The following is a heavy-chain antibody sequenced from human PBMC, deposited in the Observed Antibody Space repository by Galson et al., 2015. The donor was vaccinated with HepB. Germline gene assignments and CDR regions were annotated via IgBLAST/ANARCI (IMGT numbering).Heavy chain of an antibody. J-gene: IGHJ5*02. D-gene: IGHD6-19*01. CDR1: GFTFRDYY. Sequence: SLRLSCAASGFTFRDYYMSWIRQAPGKGLEWVSYINTISTYTNYADSVKGRFTISRDNAKNSVSLQINSLRAEDTAVYYCARLSSGWEWFDPWGQGTLVTVSS. CDR2: INTISTYT. V-gene: IGHV3-11*06. CDR3: ARLSSGWEWFDP.